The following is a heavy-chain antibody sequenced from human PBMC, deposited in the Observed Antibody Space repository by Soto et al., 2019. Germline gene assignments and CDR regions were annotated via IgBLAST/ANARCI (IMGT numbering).Heavy chain of an antibody. Sequence: PGGSLRLSCTASGFTFGDYAMSWVRQAPGKGLEWVGFIRSKAYGGTTEYAASVKGRFTISRDDSKSIAYLQMNSLKTEDTAVYYCTRDVMVRGVITFYYYGMDVWGQGTKVTVSS. CDR2: IRSKAYGGTT. D-gene: IGHD3-10*01. V-gene: IGHV3-49*04. CDR3: TRDVMVRGVITFYYYGMDV. J-gene: IGHJ6*02. CDR1: GFTFGDYA.